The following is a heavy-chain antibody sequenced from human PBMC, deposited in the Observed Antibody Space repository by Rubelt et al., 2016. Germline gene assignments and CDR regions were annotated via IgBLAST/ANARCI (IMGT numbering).Heavy chain of an antibody. D-gene: IGHD6-19*01. CDR2: ISAFTDAT. V-gene: IGHV3-23*01. CDR1: GFAFSNYA. CDR3: ARGRGITVTGKEDYFDY. Sequence: EVQLLESGGGLVQPGGSLRLSCAASGFAFSNYAMAWVRQAPGKGLEWVSVISAFTDATFYGDSVKGRFTISRDNSKNTLYVQMNSLRPEDTAVYYCARGRGITVTGKEDYFDYWGQGTLVTVSS. J-gene: IGHJ4*02.